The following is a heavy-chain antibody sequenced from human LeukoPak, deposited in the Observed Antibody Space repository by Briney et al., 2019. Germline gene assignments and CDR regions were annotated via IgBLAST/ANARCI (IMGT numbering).Heavy chain of an antibody. Sequence: PSETLSLTCAVYGGSFSGYYWSWIRQPPGKGLEWIGEINHSGSTNYNPSPKSRVTISVDTSKNQFSLKLSSVTAADTAVYYCARNSGWLPFYYYYYMDVWGKGTTVTVSS. CDR3: ARNSGWLPFYYYYYMDV. V-gene: IGHV4-34*01. J-gene: IGHJ6*03. D-gene: IGHD2-15*01. CDR1: GGSFSGYY. CDR2: INHSGST.